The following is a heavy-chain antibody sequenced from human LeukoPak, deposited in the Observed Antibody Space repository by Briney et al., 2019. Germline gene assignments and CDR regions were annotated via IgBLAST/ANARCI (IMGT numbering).Heavy chain of an antibody. J-gene: IGHJ6*02. CDR1: GFTFSTYA. CDR3: VKALVRRLNYGIDV. CDR2: VTGNGGST. D-gene: IGHD3-10*01. V-gene: IGHV3-64D*06. Sequence: GGCLRLSCSASGFTFSTYAMHWVRQAPGKGLEYVSAVTGNGGSTYYADSVKGRFTISRDNSKNTLYLQMSSLRAEDTAVYYCVKALVRRLNYGIDVWGQGTTVSVSS.